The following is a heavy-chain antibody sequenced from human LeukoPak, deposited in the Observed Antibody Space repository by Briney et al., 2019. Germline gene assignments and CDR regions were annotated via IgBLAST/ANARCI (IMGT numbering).Heavy chain of an antibody. CDR1: GDSVSSGAYY. J-gene: IGHJ6*02. D-gene: IGHD6-19*01. V-gene: IGHV4-31*03. CDR2: VYYSGGT. CDR3: ASEYSSAWYNYYGMDV. Sequence: SETLSLTCTVSGDSVSSGAYYWNWIRQHPGKGLEWLGYVYYSGGTYYNPSLKSRVAISIDTSRNQFSLKLSSVTAADTAVYYCASEYSSAWYNYYGMDVWGQGTTVTVSS.